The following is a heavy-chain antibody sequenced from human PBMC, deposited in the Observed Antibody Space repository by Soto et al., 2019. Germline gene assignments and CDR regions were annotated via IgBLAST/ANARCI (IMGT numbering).Heavy chain of an antibody. V-gene: IGHV1-18*01. CDR2: ISAYNGNT. Sequence: ASVKVSCKXSGYTFTSYGISWVRQAPGQGLEWMGWISAYNGNTNYAQKLQGRVTMTTDTSTSTAYMELRSLRSDDTAVYYCARGVAWYSSSWYVGYWGQGTLVTVSS. CDR3: ARGVAWYSSSWYVGY. D-gene: IGHD6-13*01. CDR1: GYTFTSYG. J-gene: IGHJ4*02.